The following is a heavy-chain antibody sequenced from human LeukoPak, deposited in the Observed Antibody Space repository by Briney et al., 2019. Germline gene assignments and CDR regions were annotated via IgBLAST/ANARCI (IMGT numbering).Heavy chain of an antibody. CDR2: IRYDGRNK. J-gene: IGHJ4*02. V-gene: IGHV3-30*02. CDR1: RFTFSSYG. Sequence: PGGSLRLSCAASRFTFSSYGMHWVRQAPGKGLDWVAFIRYDGRNKYYADSVKGRFTISRDNSKNTLYLQMNSLRSEDMAVYYCARTVRYSSGPLTDLLPYYFDYWGQGTLVTVSS. D-gene: IGHD6-19*01. CDR3: ARTVRYSSGPLTDLLPYYFDY.